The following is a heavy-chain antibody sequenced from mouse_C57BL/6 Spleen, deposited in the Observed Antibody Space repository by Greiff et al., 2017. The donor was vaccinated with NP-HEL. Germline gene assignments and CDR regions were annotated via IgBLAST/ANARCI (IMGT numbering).Heavy chain of an antibody. CDR3: ARGSGYGKYYFDY. CDR1: GYSFTGYY. V-gene: IGHV1-42*01. J-gene: IGHJ2*01. Sequence: EVQLQQSGPELVKPGASVKISCKASGYSFTGYYMNWVKQSPEKSLEWIGEINPSTGGTTYNQKFKAKATLTVDKSSSTAYMQLKSLTSEDSAVYYCARGSGYGKYYFDYWGQGTTLTVSS. CDR2: INPSTGGT. D-gene: IGHD3-2*02.